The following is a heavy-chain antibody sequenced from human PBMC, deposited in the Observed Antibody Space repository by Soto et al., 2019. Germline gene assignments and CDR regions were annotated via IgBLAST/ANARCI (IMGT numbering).Heavy chain of an antibody. CDR3: AREGCSGGSCYRYAFAI. Sequence: GASVKVSCKASGYTFTSYAMHWVRQAPGQRLEWMGWINAGNGNTKYSQKFQGRVTITRDTSASTAYMELSSLRSEDTAVYYCAREGCSGGSCYRYAFAIWGQGTMVTVSS. D-gene: IGHD2-15*01. CDR2: INAGNGNT. CDR1: GYTFTSYA. V-gene: IGHV1-3*01. J-gene: IGHJ3*02.